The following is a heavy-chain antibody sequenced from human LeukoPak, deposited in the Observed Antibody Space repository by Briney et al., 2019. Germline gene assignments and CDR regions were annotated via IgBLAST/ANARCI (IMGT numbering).Heavy chain of an antibody. CDR1: GGSFSGYY. CDR3: ARELLWFGTHNWFDP. V-gene: IGHV4-34*01. CDR2: INHSGST. J-gene: IGHJ5*02. D-gene: IGHD3-10*01. Sequence: SETLSLTCAVYGGSFSGYYWSWIRQPPGKGVEWIGEINHSGSTNYNPSLKSRVTISVDTSKNQFSLKLSSVTAADTAVYYCARELLWFGTHNWFDPWGQGTLVTVSS.